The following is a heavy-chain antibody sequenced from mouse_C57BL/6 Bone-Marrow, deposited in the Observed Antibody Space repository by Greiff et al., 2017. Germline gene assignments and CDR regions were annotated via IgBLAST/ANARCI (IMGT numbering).Heavy chain of an antibody. Sequence: QVQLQQPGAELVKPGASVKLSCKASGYTFTSYWMQWVKQRPGQGLEWIGEIDPSDSYTNSNQKLKGKATLTVDTSSSTAYMQLSSLTSEDSAVYYCARWGLYYFDYWGKGTTLTVSS. CDR2: IDPSDSYT. CDR3: ARWGLYYFDY. J-gene: IGHJ2*01. CDR1: GYTFTSYW. V-gene: IGHV1-50*01.